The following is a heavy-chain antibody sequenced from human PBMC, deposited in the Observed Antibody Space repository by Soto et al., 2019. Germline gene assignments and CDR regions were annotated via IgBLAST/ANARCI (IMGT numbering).Heavy chain of an antibody. D-gene: IGHD2-21*01. CDR1: GGSISSGGYY. CDR2: IYCSGST. J-gene: IGHJ4*02. V-gene: IGHV4-31*03. CDR3: AREKAGNSHYYFDY. Sequence: SETLSLTCTVSGGSISSGGYYWSWIRQHPGKCLEWIGYIYCSGSTYYNPSLKSRVTISVDTSKNQFSLKLSSVTAADTAVYYCAREKAGNSHYYFDYWGQGTLVTVAS.